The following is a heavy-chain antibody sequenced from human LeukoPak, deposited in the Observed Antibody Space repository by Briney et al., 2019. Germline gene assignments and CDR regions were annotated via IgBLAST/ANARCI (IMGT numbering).Heavy chain of an antibody. J-gene: IGHJ2*01. Sequence: ASVKVSCKASGGTFSSYAISWVRQAPGQGLEWMGGIIPIFGTANYAQKFQGRVTITADESTSTAYMELSSLRSEDTAVYYCARASGSGSYDWYFDLWGRGTLVTVSS. CDR1: GGTFSSYA. CDR3: ARASGSGSYDWYFDL. CDR2: IIPIFGTA. V-gene: IGHV1-69*01. D-gene: IGHD1-26*01.